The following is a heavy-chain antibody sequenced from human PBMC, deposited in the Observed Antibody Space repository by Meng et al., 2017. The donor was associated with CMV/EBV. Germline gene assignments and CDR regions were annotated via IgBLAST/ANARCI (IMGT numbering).Heavy chain of an antibody. V-gene: IGHV3-7*01. D-gene: IGHD1-26*01. Sequence: GGSLRLSCAASGFTFSSYWMSWVRQAPGKGLEWVANIKQDGSEKYYVDSVKGRFTISRDNAKNSLYLQMNSLRAEDTAVYYCATSPRRLNSGSYCWGQGTLVTVSS. CDR1: GFTFSSYW. J-gene: IGHJ4*02. CDR3: ATSPRRLNSGSYC. CDR2: IKQDGSEK.